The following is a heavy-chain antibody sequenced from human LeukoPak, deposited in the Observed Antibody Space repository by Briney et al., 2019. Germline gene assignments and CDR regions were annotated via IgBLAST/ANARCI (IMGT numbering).Heavy chain of an antibody. CDR1: GYIFTSFW. J-gene: IGHJ5*02. D-gene: IGHD6-13*01. Sequence: GESLKISCKASGYIFTSFWIGWVRQMPGKGLEWMGIIYPGNSDTRYSPSFQGQVTISADKSISTAYLQWSSLKASDTAMYYCVRRGIAAAGTGYNWLDPWGQGTLVTVSS. V-gene: IGHV5-51*01. CDR3: VRRGIAAAGTGYNWLDP. CDR2: IYPGNSDT.